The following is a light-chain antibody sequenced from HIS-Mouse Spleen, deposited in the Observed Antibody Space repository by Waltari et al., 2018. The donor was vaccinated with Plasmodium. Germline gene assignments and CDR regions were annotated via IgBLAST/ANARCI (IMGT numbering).Light chain of an antibody. Sequence: SYELTQPPSVPVSSGQTTRITCSGDALPKKYAYWYQQKSGQAPVLVLYEDSKRPSGIPERFSGSSSGTMATLTISGAQVEDEADYYCYSTDSSGNHRVFGGGTKLTVL. CDR1: ALPKKY. J-gene: IGLJ3*02. CDR2: EDS. CDR3: YSTDSSGNHRV. V-gene: IGLV3-10*01.